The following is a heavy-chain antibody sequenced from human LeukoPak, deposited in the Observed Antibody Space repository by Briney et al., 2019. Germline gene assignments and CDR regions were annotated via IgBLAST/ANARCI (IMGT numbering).Heavy chain of an antibody. Sequence: ASVKVSCKASGYTFTSYYMHWVRQAPGQGLEWMGIIYPSGGSTSYAQKFQGRVTMTRDTSTSTVYMELSSLRSEDTAVYYCARELGYCSGGSCYYHYYYYGMDVWGQGTTVTVSS. D-gene: IGHD2-15*01. V-gene: IGHV1-46*01. J-gene: IGHJ6*02. CDR3: ARELGYCSGGSCYYHYYYYGMDV. CDR1: GYTFTSYY. CDR2: IYPSGGST.